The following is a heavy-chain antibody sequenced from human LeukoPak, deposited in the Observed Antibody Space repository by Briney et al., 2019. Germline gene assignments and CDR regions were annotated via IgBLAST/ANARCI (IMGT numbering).Heavy chain of an antibody. CDR3: ARVPIRFLEWSIDY. CDR2: INHSGST. V-gene: IGHV4-34*01. D-gene: IGHD3-3*01. Sequence: PSETLSLTCAAYGGSFSGYYWSWIRQPPGKGLEWIGEINHSGSTNYNPSLKSRVTISVDTSKNQFSLKLSSVTAADTAVYYCARVPIRFLEWSIDYWGQGTLVTVSS. CDR1: GGSFSGYY. J-gene: IGHJ4*02.